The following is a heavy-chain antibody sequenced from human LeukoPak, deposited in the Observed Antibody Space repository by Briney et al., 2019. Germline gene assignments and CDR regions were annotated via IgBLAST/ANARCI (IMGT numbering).Heavy chain of an antibody. Sequence: ASVKVSCKASGYTFTSYGISWVRQAPGQGLEWMGWISAYNGNTNYAQKLQGRVTMTTDTSTSTAYMELRSLRSDDTAVYYCARVETIFGAVRMGYWGQGTLVTVSS. V-gene: IGHV1-18*01. CDR1: GYTFTSYG. CDR3: ARVETIFGAVRMGY. J-gene: IGHJ4*02. D-gene: IGHD3-3*01. CDR2: ISAYNGNT.